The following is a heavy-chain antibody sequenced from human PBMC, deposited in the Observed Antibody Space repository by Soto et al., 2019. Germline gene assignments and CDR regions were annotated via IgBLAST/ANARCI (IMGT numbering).Heavy chain of an antibody. CDR1: GRYISSGGYS. Sequence: QLQLQESGSGLVKPSQTLSLTCAVSGRYISSGGYSWSWIRQPPGKGLEWIGYIYHSGRIYYNTSLKSRVTISVDRSKNQFSLKLSSVTAADTAVYYCARVTSPWGQGTLVTVSS. CDR2: IYHSGRI. CDR3: ARVTSP. J-gene: IGHJ5*02. V-gene: IGHV4-30-2*01.